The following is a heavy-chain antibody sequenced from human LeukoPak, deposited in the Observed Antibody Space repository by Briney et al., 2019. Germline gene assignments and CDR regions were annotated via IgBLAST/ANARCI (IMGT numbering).Heavy chain of an antibody. J-gene: IGHJ4*02. V-gene: IGHV3-11*01. CDR1: GFTFSDYY. Sequence: SGGSLRLSCAASGFTFSDYYMSWIRQAPGKGLEWVSYISSSGSTIYYADSVKGRFTISRDNAKNSLYLQMNSLRTEDTAVYYCARVTRDFDWLFLDYWGQGTLVTVSS. CDR2: ISSSGSTI. D-gene: IGHD3-9*01. CDR3: ARVTRDFDWLFLDY.